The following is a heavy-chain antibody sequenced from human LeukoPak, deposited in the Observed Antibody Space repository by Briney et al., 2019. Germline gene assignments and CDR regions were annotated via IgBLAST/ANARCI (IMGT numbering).Heavy chain of an antibody. CDR3: AKAGDTRYYNFDY. Sequence: GGSLRLSCAASGFTFSSYAMTWVRQAPGKGLEWVSSISGSGDSTYYADSVKGRFTISRDNSKNTLFLQMNSLRAEDTAVYYCAKAGDTRYYNFDYWGQGTLVTVSS. V-gene: IGHV3-23*01. CDR2: ISGSGDST. CDR1: GFTFSSYA. D-gene: IGHD3-22*01. J-gene: IGHJ4*02.